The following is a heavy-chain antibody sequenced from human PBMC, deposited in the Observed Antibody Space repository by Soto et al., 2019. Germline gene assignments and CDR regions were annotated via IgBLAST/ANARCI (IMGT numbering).Heavy chain of an antibody. D-gene: IGHD3-10*01. CDR3: ASWKRVRGPANYYYGMDV. CDR1: GYTFTSYD. CDR2: MNPNSGNT. J-gene: IGHJ6*02. V-gene: IGHV1-8*01. Sequence: WASVKVSCKASGYTFTSYDINWVRQATGQGLEWMGWMNPNSGNTGYAQKFQGRVTMTRNTSISTAYMELSSLRSEDTAVYYCASWKRVRGPANYYYGMDVWGQGTTVTVSS.